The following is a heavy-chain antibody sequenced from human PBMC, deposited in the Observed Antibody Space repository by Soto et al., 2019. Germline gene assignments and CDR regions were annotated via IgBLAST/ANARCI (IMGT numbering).Heavy chain of an antibody. CDR3: ARTYGDSIFDI. J-gene: IGHJ3*02. V-gene: IGHV4-59*08. CDR2: IYYSGST. D-gene: IGHD4-17*01. CDR1: GGSISSYY. Sequence: SEILSLTCTVSGGSISSYYWSWIRQPPGKGLEWIGYIYYSGSTNYNPSLKSRVTISVDTSKNQFSLKLSSVTAADTAVYYCARTYGDSIFDIWGQGTMVTVSS.